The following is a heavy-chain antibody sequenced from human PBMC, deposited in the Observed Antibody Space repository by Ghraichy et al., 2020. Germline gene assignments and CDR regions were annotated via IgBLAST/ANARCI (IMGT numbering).Heavy chain of an antibody. CDR3: ACPTYNYGSGTYRHEPFDS. CDR1: GGSIIYSNYY. V-gene: IGHV4-39*01. Sequence: SETLSLTCTVSGGSIIYSNYYWGWIRQPPGKGLEWIGSIYYSGSAYYNPSLKSRVTISVDTSKNQFSLKLSSVTASDTAVYYCACPTYNYGSGTYRHEPFDSWGQGTLVTVSS. J-gene: IGHJ4*02. CDR2: IYYSGSA. D-gene: IGHD3-10*01.